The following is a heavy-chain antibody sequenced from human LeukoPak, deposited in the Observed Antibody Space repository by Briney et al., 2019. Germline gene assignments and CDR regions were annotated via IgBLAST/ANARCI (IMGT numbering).Heavy chain of an antibody. V-gene: IGHV1-69*13. CDR1: GGTFSSYA. CDR2: IIPIFGTA. CDR3: ARMQYSSGWYHRYFDY. J-gene: IGHJ4*02. D-gene: IGHD6-19*01. Sequence: SVKVSCKASGGTFSSYAISWVRQAPGQGLEWMGGIIPIFGTANYAQKFQGRVTITADESTSTAYMELSSLRSEDTAVYYCARMQYSSGWYHRYFDYWGQGTLVTVSS.